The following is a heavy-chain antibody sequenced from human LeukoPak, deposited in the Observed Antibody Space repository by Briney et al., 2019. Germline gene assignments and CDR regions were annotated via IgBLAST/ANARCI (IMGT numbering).Heavy chain of an antibody. V-gene: IGHV3-23*01. Sequence: GGSLRLSCATSGFIFSAYALSWVRQAPGKGLEWASSISGSGGSTYHADSVKGRFTISRDSSKNTLYLQMNSLRAEDTAIYYCARVIRAAPGKGYFDYWGQGTLVTVSS. D-gene: IGHD6-13*01. J-gene: IGHJ4*02. CDR1: GFIFSAYA. CDR3: ARVIRAAPGKGYFDY. CDR2: ISGSGGST.